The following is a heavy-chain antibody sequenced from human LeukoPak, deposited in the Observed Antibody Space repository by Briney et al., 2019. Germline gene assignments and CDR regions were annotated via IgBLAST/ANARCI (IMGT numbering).Heavy chain of an antibody. CDR3: ARQGITGTTGFDY. J-gene: IGHJ4*02. CDR1: GHSFTSYW. D-gene: IGHD1-7*01. V-gene: IGHV5-51*01. CDR2: IYPGDSDT. Sequence: GESLKISCKGSGHSFTSYWIGWVRQMPGKGLEWMGIIYPGDSDTRYSPSFQGQVTSSADKSISTAYLQWSSLKASDTAMYYCARQGITGTTGFDYWGQGTLVTVSS.